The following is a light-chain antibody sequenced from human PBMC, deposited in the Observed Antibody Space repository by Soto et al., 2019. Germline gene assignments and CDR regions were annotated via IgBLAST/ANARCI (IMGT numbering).Light chain of an antibody. J-gene: IGKJ5*01. CDR2: GAS. CDR3: QQYHNWPPIT. Sequence: EIVMTQSPATLSVSPGERATLSCRASQSVSNNYLAWYQQKPGQAPRLLIYGASTRATGIPARFSGSGSGTEFTLTISSLQSEDYAVYYCQQYHNWPPITFGQGTRLEIK. V-gene: IGKV3-15*01. CDR1: QSVSNN.